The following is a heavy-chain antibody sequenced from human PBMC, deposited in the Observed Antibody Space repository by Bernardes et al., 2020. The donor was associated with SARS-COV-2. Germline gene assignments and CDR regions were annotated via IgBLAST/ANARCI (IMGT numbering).Heavy chain of an antibody. CDR1: GASISSSY. CDR3: ARGFDY. Sequence: ETLSLPCTVSGASISSSYWSWIRQPPGKGLEWIGYLYYSGSTNYNPSLKSRVTISVDTSKNQLSLKLSSVTAADTAVYYCARGFDYWGQGTLVTVSS. V-gene: IGHV4-59*01. CDR2: LYYSGST. J-gene: IGHJ4*02.